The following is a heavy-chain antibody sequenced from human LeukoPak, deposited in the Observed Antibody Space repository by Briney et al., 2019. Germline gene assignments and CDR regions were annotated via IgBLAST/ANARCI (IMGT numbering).Heavy chain of an antibody. D-gene: IGHD2-2*01. Sequence: GGSLRLSCAASGFTFSSYAMNWVRQAPGKGLEWVSGTGSTGVSTFYADSVKGRFTVSRDNSKNTLSLQMNSLRAEDTAVYYCAKDPGVVPAHYFDYWGQGALVTVSS. V-gene: IGHV3-23*01. CDR1: GFTFSSYA. CDR2: TGSTGVST. CDR3: AKDPGVVPAHYFDY. J-gene: IGHJ4*02.